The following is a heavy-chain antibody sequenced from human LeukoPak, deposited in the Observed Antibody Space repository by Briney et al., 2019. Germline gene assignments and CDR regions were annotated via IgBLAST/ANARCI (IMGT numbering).Heavy chain of an antibody. CDR2: ISPYNGDT. J-gene: IGHJ4*02. CDR3: AREYYYASGSHGVDY. Sequence: ASVKVSCKASGYTFTSYGIYWVRQAHGQGLEWMGWISPYNGDTSYARKFQGRVTMTTDTSTSTAYMELRSLRSDDSAMYYCAREYYYASGSHGVDYWGQGTLVTVSS. CDR1: GYTFTSYG. V-gene: IGHV1-18*01. D-gene: IGHD3-10*01.